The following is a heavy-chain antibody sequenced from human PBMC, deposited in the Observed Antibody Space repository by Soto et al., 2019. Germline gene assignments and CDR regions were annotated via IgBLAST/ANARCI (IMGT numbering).Heavy chain of an antibody. CDR2: IIPILGIA. D-gene: IGHD3-22*01. V-gene: IGHV1-69*02. CDR1: GGTFSSYT. Sequence: ASVKVSCKASGGTFSSYTISWVRQAPGQGLEWMGRIIPILGIANYAQKFQGRVTITADKSTSTAYMELSSLRSEDTAVYYCAYDSSGLDAFDIWGQGTMVTVSS. CDR3: AYDSSGLDAFDI. J-gene: IGHJ3*02.